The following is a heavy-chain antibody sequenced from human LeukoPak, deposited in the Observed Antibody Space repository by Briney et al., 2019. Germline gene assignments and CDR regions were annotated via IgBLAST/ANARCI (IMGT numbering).Heavy chain of an antibody. D-gene: IGHD1-26*01. V-gene: IGHV4-59*01. CDR1: GGSITSDY. Sequence: PSETLSLTCTVSGGSITSDYWSWIRQPPGKGLEWIGYIFYSGSTNYNSSLESRVTISLDTSKTQFSLKLNSVTTADTAVYYCARGGEGGSYSYYYYYYYMDVWGKGTTVTVSS. J-gene: IGHJ6*03. CDR3: ARGGEGGSYSYYYYYYYMDV. CDR2: IFYSGST.